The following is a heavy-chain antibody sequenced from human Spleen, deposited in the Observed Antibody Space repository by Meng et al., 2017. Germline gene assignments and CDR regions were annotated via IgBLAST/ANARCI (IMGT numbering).Heavy chain of an antibody. CDR2: ISYDGSNK. CDR3: VKEGLRDHRDAFDR. V-gene: IGHV3-30*04. D-gene: IGHD1-14*01. CDR1: GFTFSSYA. J-gene: IGHJ3*02. Sequence: GESLKISCAASGFTFSSYAMHWVRQAPGKGLEWVAVISYDGSNKYYADSVKGRFTISRDNAKTSLYLQMNSLRAEDMALYYCVKEGLRDHRDAFDRWGQGTMVTVSS.